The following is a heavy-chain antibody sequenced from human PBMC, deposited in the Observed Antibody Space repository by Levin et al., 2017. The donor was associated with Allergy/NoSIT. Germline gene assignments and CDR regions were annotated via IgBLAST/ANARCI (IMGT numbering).Heavy chain of an antibody. Sequence: QSGGSLRLSCAASGFTISSNYMSWVRQAPGKGLEWVSVIYSGGSTYYADSVKGRFTISRDNSKNTLYLQMNSLRAEDTAVYYCARDLLEYYYDSSGYYGYYGMDVWGQGTTVTVSS. J-gene: IGHJ6*02. CDR3: ARDLLEYYYDSSGYYGYYGMDV. CDR1: GFTISSNY. D-gene: IGHD3-22*01. V-gene: IGHV3-53*01. CDR2: IYSGGST.